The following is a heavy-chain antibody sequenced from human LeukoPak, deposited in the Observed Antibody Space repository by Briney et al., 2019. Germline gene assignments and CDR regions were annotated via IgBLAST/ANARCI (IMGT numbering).Heavy chain of an antibody. J-gene: IGHJ4*02. CDR2: IRYDGSNK. D-gene: IGHD3-16*02. CDR1: GFTFSSYG. Sequence: GGSLRLSCAASGFTFSSYGMHWVRQAPGKGLEWVAFIRYDGSNKYYADSVKGRFTISRDNSKNTLYLQMNSLRAEDTAVYYCAKGLWKAFGGVIVPIDYWGQGTLVTVSS. CDR3: AKGLWKAFGGVIVPIDY. V-gene: IGHV3-30*02.